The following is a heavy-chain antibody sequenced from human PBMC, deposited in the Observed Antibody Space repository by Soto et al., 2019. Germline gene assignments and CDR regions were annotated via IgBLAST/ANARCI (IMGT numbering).Heavy chain of an antibody. CDR1: GGTFSSYA. J-gene: IGHJ6*02. CDR2: IIPIFGTA. V-gene: IGHV1-69*13. CDR3: ARDHHITMVRGVIRYYGMDV. D-gene: IGHD3-10*01. Sequence: SVKVSCKASGGTFSSYAISWVRQAPGQGLEWMGGIIPIFGTANYAQKFQGRVTITADESTSTAYMELSSLRSEDTAVYYCARDHHITMVRGVIRYYGMDVWGQGTTVTVSS.